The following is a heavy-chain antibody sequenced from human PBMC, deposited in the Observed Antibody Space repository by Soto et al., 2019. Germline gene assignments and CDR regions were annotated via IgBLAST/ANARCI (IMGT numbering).Heavy chain of an antibody. CDR2: ISTSGATR. D-gene: IGHD6-19*01. V-gene: IGHV3-48*01. CDR1: GFTFSTDS. J-gene: IGHJ4*02. Sequence: EVQLVESGGGLVQPGGSLRLSCVASGFTFSTDSMNWVRQAPGKGLEWVAHISTSGATRYYADSVKGRFTISRDNAKTSLYLQVDSLRIEDTVVYYCAGFFGSGFDYWGQGTLVTVSS. CDR3: AGFFGSGFDY.